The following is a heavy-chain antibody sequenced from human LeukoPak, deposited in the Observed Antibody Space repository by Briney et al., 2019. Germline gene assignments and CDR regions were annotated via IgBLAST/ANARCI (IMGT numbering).Heavy chain of an antibody. D-gene: IGHD3-3*01. J-gene: IGHJ4*02. Sequence: PGGSLRLSCAASAFTFTDYYISWIRQAPGKGLEWISYISSSGTATSHADSVKGRFTISRDNAKNSLYLQMNSLRAEDTAVYYCARTISRGYFDYWGQGTLVTVSS. CDR1: AFTFTDYY. V-gene: IGHV3-11*04. CDR3: ARTISRGYFDY. CDR2: ISSSGTAT.